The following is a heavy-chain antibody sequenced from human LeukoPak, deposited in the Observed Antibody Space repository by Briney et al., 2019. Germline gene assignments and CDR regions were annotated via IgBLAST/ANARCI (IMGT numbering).Heavy chain of an antibody. CDR3: AKVMPLYQLQWGLYDY. CDR1: GFTFSDYS. J-gene: IGHJ4*02. D-gene: IGHD2-2*01. V-gene: IGHV3-48*01. CDR2: INSDGKTT. Sequence: PGGSLRLSCAASGFTFSDYSMNWVRQAPGKGLEDLSYINSDGKTTWYADSVKGRFTISRDNSKNTLYLQMNSLRAEDTAVYYCAKVMPLYQLQWGLYDYWGQGTLVTVSS.